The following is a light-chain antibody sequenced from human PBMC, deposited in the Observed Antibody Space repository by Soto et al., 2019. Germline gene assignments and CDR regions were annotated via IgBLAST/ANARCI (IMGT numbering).Light chain of an antibody. V-gene: IGKV3D-15*01. CDR2: GAS. Sequence: EVVMTQSPATLSLSPGERATLSCRASQSVSSNLAWYQQKPGQAPRLLIYGASTRAAGIPVRFSGSGSATEFTLTISSLQSEDFGVYYCHHYSNWPPYTFGQGTKVDIK. J-gene: IGKJ2*01. CDR3: HHYSNWPPYT. CDR1: QSVSSN.